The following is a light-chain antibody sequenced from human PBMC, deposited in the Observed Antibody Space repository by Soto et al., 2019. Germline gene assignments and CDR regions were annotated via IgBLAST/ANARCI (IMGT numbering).Light chain of an antibody. CDR2: RNS. J-gene: IGLJ1*01. CDR1: SSNVGAGYD. CDR3: QSYDTSLSGLYV. V-gene: IGLV1-40*01. Sequence: QSALTQPASVSGAPGQTVTISCTGSSSNVGAGYDVHWYEQLPGTEPQVLTYRNSNRPSGLPARFSRSTPGTSASLAITRLQPEDVADYYCQSYDTSLSGLYVFGTGTKAPVL.